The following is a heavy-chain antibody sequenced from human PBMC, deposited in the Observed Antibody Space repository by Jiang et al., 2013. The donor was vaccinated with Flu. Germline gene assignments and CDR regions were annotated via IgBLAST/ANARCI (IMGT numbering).Heavy chain of an antibody. CDR3: ARGPPAYHYFGMDV. Sequence: SQTLSLTCAISGDSVSSNSAAWNWIRQSPSRGLEWLGRTYYRSKWFNDYAVSVKGRITINPDTSKNQFSLQLDSVTPDDTAVYYCARGPPAYHYFGMDVWGQGTTVTVS. J-gene: IGHJ6*02. CDR1: GDSVSSNSAA. V-gene: IGHV6-1*01. CDR2: TYYRSKWFN.